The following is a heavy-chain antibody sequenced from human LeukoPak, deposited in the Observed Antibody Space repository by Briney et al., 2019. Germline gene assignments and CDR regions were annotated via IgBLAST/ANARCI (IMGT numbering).Heavy chain of an antibody. J-gene: IGHJ4*02. CDR2: INPSGGST. Sequence: ASVKVSCKASGYTFTSYYMHWVRQAPGQGLEWMGIINPSGGSTGYAQKFQGRVTMTRDTSTSTVYMELSSLRPEDTAVYYCARDSGRYSGYDSYFDYWGQGTLVTVSS. D-gene: IGHD5-12*01. CDR3: ARDSGRYSGYDSYFDY. CDR1: GYTFTSYY. V-gene: IGHV1-46*01.